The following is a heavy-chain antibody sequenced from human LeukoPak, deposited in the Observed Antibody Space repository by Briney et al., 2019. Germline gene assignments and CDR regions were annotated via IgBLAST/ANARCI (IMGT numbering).Heavy chain of an antibody. Sequence: GGSLRLSRTASGFTFDDYAMHWVRQAPGKGLEWVSGISWNSGSIVYADSVKGRFTISRDNAKNSLYLQMNSLRAEDTALYYCAKDTTSGSGSYFDYFDYWGQGTLVTVSS. CDR2: ISWNSGSI. D-gene: IGHD3-10*01. CDR3: AKDTTSGSGSYFDYFDY. CDR1: GFTFDDYA. V-gene: IGHV3-9*01. J-gene: IGHJ4*02.